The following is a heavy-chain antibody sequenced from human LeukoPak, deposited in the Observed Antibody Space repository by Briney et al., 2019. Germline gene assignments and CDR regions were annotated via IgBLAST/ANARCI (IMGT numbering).Heavy chain of an antibody. Sequence: ASVKVSCKASGYTFTGYYMHWVRQAPGQGLGWMGWINPNSGGTNYAQKFQGRVTMTRDTSISTAYMELSRLRSDDTAVYYCAREGFRYCSGGSCYSDYWGQGTLVTVSS. CDR2: INPNSGGT. CDR1: GYTFTGYY. J-gene: IGHJ4*02. D-gene: IGHD2-15*01. V-gene: IGHV1-2*02. CDR3: AREGFRYCSGGSCYSDY.